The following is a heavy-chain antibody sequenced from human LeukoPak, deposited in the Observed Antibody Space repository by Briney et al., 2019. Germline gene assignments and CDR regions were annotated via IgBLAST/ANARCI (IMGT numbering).Heavy chain of an antibody. Sequence: GGSLRLSCAASGFTFSSYWMSWVRQAPGKGLEWVAYIKQDGSEKYYVDSVKGRFTISRDNAKNSLYLQMDSLRAEDTAVYYCAKDHGGYGSFDYWGQGTLVTVSS. CDR1: GFTFSSYW. CDR2: IKQDGSEK. D-gene: IGHD3-10*01. CDR3: AKDHGGYGSFDY. V-gene: IGHV3-7*03. J-gene: IGHJ4*02.